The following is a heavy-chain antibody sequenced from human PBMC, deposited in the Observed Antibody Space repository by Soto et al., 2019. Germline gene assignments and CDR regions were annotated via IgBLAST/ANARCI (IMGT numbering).Heavy chain of an antibody. D-gene: IGHD3-9*01. CDR3: ARDLMATGNYYYYGMDV. J-gene: IGHJ6*02. Sequence: ASVKVSCKASGYTFASYGFSWVRQAPGQGLEWMGWISAYNSDTRFAQRFQGRVTMTIDTSTSTAYLELRSLRSDDTAVYYCARDLMATGNYYYYGMDVWGQGTTVTVSS. CDR2: ISAYNSDT. CDR1: GYTFASYG. V-gene: IGHV1-18*01.